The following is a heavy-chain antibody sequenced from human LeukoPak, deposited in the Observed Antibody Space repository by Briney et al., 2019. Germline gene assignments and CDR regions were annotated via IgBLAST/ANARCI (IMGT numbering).Heavy chain of an antibody. D-gene: IGHD3-22*01. CDR3: ARGGERSYDSAREDY. V-gene: IGHV3-21*01. J-gene: IGHJ4*02. Sequence: GGSLILSCAASGFTFSSYSMNWVRQAPGKGLEWVSSISSSSSYIYYADSVKGRFTISRDNAKNSLYLQMNSLRAEDTAVYYRARGGERSYDSAREDYWGQGTLVTVSS. CDR1: GFTFSSYS. CDR2: ISSSSSYI.